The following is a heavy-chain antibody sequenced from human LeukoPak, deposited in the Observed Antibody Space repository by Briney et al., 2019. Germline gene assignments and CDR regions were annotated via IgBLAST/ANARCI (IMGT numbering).Heavy chain of an antibody. CDR3: ARSTAGYSSSPTRYYYYYYMDV. CDR2: INHSGTT. J-gene: IGHJ6*03. Sequence: SETLSLTCAVYGGSFSGYYWSWIRQPPGKGLECIGEINHSGTTNYNPSLKSRVTISVDTSKNQFSLKLSSVTAADTAVYYCARSTAGYSSSPTRYYYYYYMDVWGKGTTVTVSS. CDR1: GGSFSGYY. D-gene: IGHD6-6*01. V-gene: IGHV4-34*01.